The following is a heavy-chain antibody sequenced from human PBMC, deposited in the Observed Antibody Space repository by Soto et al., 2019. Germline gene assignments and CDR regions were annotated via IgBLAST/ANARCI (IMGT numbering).Heavy chain of an antibody. CDR2: ISSSSSYI. J-gene: IGHJ6*02. V-gene: IGHV3-21*01. D-gene: IGHD2-8*01. Sequence: VQLVESGGGLVKPGGSLRLSCAASGFTFSSYSMNWVRQAPGKGLEWVSSISSSSSYIYYADSVKGRFTISRDNAKNSLYLQMNSLRAEDTAVYYCARDRRYCTNGVCSNSMDVWGQGTTVTVSS. CDR3: ARDRRYCTNGVCSNSMDV. CDR1: GFTFSSYS.